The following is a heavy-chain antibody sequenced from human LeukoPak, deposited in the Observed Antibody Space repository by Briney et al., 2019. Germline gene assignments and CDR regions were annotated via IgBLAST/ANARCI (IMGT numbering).Heavy chain of an antibody. D-gene: IGHD3-10*01. CDR2: IYYSGST. J-gene: IGHJ3*02. V-gene: IGHV4-31*03. CDR1: GGSISSGGYY. Sequence: PSDTLSLTCTVSGGSISSGGYYWSWIRQHPGKGLEWIGYIYYSGSTYYNPSLKSRVTISVDTSKNQFSLKLSSVTAADTAVYYCARDVVTPRGVITDDAFDIWGQGTMVTVSS. CDR3: ARDVVTPRGVITDDAFDI.